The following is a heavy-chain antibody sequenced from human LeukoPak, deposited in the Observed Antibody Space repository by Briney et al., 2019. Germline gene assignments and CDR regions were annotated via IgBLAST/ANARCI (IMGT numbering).Heavy chain of an antibody. Sequence: GGSLRLSCAASGFTFSSYGMHWVRQAPGKGLEWVAVIWYDGSNKYYADSVKGRFTISRDNSKNTLYLQMNSLRAEDTAAYYCARDLGVGATHINWGQGTLVTVSS. J-gene: IGHJ4*02. CDR1: GFTFSSYG. CDR3: ARDLGVGATHIN. D-gene: IGHD1-26*01. V-gene: IGHV3-33*01. CDR2: IWYDGSNK.